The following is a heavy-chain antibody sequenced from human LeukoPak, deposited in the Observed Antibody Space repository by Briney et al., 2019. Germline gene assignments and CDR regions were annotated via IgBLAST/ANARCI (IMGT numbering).Heavy chain of an antibody. CDR1: GGSFSGCY. Sequence: SETLSLTCAVYGGSFSGCYWSWIRQPPGKGLEWIGEINHSGSTNYNPSLKSRVTISVDTSKNQFSLKLSSVTAADTAVYYCARVVVVVAATRNWFDPWGQGTLVTVSS. J-gene: IGHJ5*02. CDR3: ARVVVVVAATRNWFDP. V-gene: IGHV4-34*01. D-gene: IGHD2-15*01. CDR2: INHSGST.